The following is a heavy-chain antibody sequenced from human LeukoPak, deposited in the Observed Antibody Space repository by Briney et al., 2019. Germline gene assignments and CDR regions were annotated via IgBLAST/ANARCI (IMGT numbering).Heavy chain of an antibody. V-gene: IGHV3-48*03. CDR3: VRGGSLGY. CDR2: ISNSGSAI. CDR1: GFTFRRYE. D-gene: IGHD6-19*01. J-gene: IGHJ4*02. Sequence: TGGSLSLSCAGSGFTFRRYEMNWVRQAPGKGLEWVSKISNSGSAIYYADSVKGRFTISRDNAKSTLYLQMNSLRAEDTAVYYCVRGGSLGYWGQGTLVTVST.